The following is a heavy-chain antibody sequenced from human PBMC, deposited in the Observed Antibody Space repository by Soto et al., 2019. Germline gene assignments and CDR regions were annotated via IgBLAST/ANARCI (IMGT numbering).Heavy chain of an antibody. D-gene: IGHD6-13*01. Sequence: EVQLVESGGGLVQPGGSLRLSCAASGFTFSDHYMDWVLQAPGKGLEWVGRTRNKANSYTTEYAASVKGRFTISRDDSKNSLYLQMNSLKTEDTAVYYCARGTGRAAAGTVWDYWGQGTLVTVSS. CDR1: GFTFSDHY. CDR3: ARGTGRAAAGTVWDY. J-gene: IGHJ4*02. CDR2: TRNKANSYTT. V-gene: IGHV3-72*01.